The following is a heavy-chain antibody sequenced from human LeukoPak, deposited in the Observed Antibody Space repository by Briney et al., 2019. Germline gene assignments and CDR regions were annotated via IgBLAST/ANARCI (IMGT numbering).Heavy chain of an antibody. CDR1: GFTFSSYG. Sequence: GRSLRLSCAASGFTFSSYGMHWVRQAPGKGLEWVAVISYDGSNKYYADSVKGRFTISRDNSKNTLYLQMNSLRAEDTAVYYCAKGLSDDSRAFDIWGQGTMVTVSS. CDR3: AKGLSDDSRAFDI. D-gene: IGHD3-22*01. J-gene: IGHJ3*02. V-gene: IGHV3-30*18. CDR2: ISYDGSNK.